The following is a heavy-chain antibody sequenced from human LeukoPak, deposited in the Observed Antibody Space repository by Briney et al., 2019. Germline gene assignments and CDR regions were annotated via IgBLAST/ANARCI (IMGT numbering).Heavy chain of an antibody. CDR1: GDTFTTDY. CDR2: SNPSGGST. V-gene: IGHV1-46*01. CDR3: ARDEFESTNYHFDY. D-gene: IGHD1-7*01. J-gene: IGHJ4*02. Sequence: ASVKVSCKASGDTFTTDYIHWVRQGPGQGPEWMGVSNPSGGSTTNAQKFQGRVTMTRDTSITTAYMELSRLTSDDTAVYYCARDEFESTNYHFDYWGQGTLVTVSS.